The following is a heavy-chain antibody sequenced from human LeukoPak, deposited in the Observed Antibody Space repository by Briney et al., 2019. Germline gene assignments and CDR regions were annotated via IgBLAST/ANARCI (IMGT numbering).Heavy chain of an antibody. J-gene: IGHJ6*03. Sequence: SETLSLTCTVSGGSISSYYWSWIRQPPGKGLEWIGYIYYSGSTNYNPSLKSRVTMSVDTSKNQFSLKLSSVTAADTAVYYCARAGYCSGGSCPSYYYYMDVWGKGTTVTISS. CDR1: GGSISSYY. D-gene: IGHD2-15*01. CDR3: ARAGYCSGGSCPSYYYYMDV. V-gene: IGHV4-59*12. CDR2: IYYSGST.